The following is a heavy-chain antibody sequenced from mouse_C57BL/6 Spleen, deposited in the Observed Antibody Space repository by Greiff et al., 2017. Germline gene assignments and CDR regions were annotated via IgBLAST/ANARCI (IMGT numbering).Heavy chain of an antibody. V-gene: IGHV1-69*01. CDR1: GYTFTSYW. J-gene: IGHJ4*01. D-gene: IGHD4-1*01. Sequence: QVQLQQPGAELVMPGASVKLSCKASGYTFTSYWMHWVKQRPGQGLEWIGEIDPSDSYTNYNQKFKGKSTLTVDKSSSTAYMQLSSLTSEDSAVYYCARGLGQDYAMDYWGQGTSVTVSS. CDR2: IDPSDSYT. CDR3: ARGLGQDYAMDY.